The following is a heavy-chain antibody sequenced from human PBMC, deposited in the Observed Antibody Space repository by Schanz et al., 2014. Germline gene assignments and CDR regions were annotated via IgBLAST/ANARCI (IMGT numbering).Heavy chain of an antibody. V-gene: IGHV4-4*02. CDR3: ARGLRPFAELSAY. CDR2: IYHSGST. J-gene: IGHJ4*02. Sequence: QVQLQQWGAGLLKPSETLSLTCAVSGASISSSNWWSWVRQPPGKGLEWIGEIYHSGSTKHNPSLKSRLIISVDKFKNQFSLKLSSVTAADTAVYYCARGLRPFAELSAYWGQGTLVTVSS. D-gene: IGHD3-10*01. CDR1: GASISSSNW.